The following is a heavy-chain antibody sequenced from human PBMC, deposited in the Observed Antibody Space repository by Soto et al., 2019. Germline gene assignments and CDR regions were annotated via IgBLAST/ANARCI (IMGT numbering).Heavy chain of an antibody. D-gene: IGHD6-13*01. Sequence: TGGSLRLSCAASGFTFSSYSMNWVRQAPGKGLEWVSYISSSSSTIYYADSVKGRFTISRDNAKNSLYLQMNSLRAEDTAVYYCARHPERIAQIGWFDPWGQGPLVTVSS. J-gene: IGHJ5*02. CDR2: ISSSSSTI. CDR1: GFTFSSYS. CDR3: ARHPERIAQIGWFDP. V-gene: IGHV3-48*01.